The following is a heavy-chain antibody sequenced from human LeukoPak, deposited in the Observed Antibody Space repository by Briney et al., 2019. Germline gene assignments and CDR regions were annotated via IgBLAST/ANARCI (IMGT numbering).Heavy chain of an antibody. D-gene: IGHD6-19*01. CDR3: ARHSYSSAWYVDY. J-gene: IGHJ4*02. Sequence: PSETLSLTCTVSGGSISYYYWSWIRQPPGKGREWIGYIYYSGTTNYNPSLKSRVTISVDTSKNQFSLKVTSVTAADTAVYYCARHSYSSAWYVDYWGQGTLVTVSS. CDR1: GGSISYYY. CDR2: IYYSGTT. V-gene: IGHV4-59*08.